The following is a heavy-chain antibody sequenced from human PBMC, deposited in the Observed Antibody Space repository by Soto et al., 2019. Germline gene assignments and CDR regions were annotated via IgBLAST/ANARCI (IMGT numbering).Heavy chain of an antibody. CDR1: GFTFRTFV. Sequence: EVQLLESGGGLVQPGGSLRLSCAASGFTFRTFVMNWVRQAPGKGLEWVSAIGGSGGATFYADSVKGRFTISRVNSKNTLYLQMNNLSAEDTALYYCAKGRNYDILTGQSDFDYWGQGTLVTVSS. CDR2: IGGSGGAT. D-gene: IGHD3-9*01. V-gene: IGHV3-23*01. J-gene: IGHJ4*02. CDR3: AKGRNYDILTGQSDFDY.